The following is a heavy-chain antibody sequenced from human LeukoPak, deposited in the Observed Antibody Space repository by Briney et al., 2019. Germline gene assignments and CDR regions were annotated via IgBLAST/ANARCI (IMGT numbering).Heavy chain of an antibody. CDR3: VKESFSRGDFN. D-gene: IGHD7-27*01. Sequence: GGSLRLSCAASGFIFSSYWMTWVRQAPRKGLEWVATIRYDGDEEFYVDSVTGRFTISRDNAKNSLFLHMNSLAAEDTAVYYCVKESFSRGDFNWGQGTLVSVSS. J-gene: IGHJ4*02. V-gene: IGHV3-7*04. CDR2: IRYDGDEE. CDR1: GFIFSSYW.